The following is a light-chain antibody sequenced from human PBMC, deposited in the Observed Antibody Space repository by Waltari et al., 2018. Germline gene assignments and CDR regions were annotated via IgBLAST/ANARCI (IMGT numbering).Light chain of an antibody. Sequence: EVVLTQSPDTLSLSPGETATLSCRASPSVTGNNLAWYRQRLGQPPTLLIHGASFRAADIPDRFIGGGSGTDFTLTITGLEPDDFAVYYCLQYGATPQSFGRGTNL. CDR1: PSVTGNN. CDR3: LQYGATPQS. CDR2: GAS. J-gene: IGKJ2*01. V-gene: IGKV3-20*01.